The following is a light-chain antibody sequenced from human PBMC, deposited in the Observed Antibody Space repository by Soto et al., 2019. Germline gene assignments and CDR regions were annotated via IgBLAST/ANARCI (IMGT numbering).Light chain of an antibody. Sequence: QMTQSPSTLSASVGDRVTIACRASHHIDAWLAWSQQKPGKAPKVLIYKASILESVAPSRFRGSGSGTGFTLTISSPQPDYSAHAYCQPHSKYPLTFGGGNKVEIK. V-gene: IGKV1-5*03. CDR2: KAS. CDR1: HHIDAW. J-gene: IGKJ4*01. CDR3: QPHSKYPLT.